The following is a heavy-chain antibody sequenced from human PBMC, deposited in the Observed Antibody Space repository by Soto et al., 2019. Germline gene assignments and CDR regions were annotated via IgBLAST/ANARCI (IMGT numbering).Heavy chain of an antibody. CDR1: GFIFDNYE. CDR3: AKEATNINNFDY. J-gene: IGHJ4*01. V-gene: IGHV3-48*03. CDR2: ISSSGSVA. Sequence: SGGSLRLSCAASGFIFDNYEMNWVRQAPGKGLEWVSYISSSGSVAYYGDSVKGRFTISRDNAKNSLYLQMNSLRAEDTAVYYCAKEATNINNFDYWGHGTLVTVSS. D-gene: IGHD2-8*01.